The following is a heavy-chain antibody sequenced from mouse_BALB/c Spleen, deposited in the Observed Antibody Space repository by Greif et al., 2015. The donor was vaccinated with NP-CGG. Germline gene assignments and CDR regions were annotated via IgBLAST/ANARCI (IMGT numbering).Heavy chain of an antibody. V-gene: IGHV1-14*01. CDR3: AMGYGNDGMDY. CDR2: INPYNDGT. CDR1: GYTFTSYV. D-gene: IGHD2-10*02. J-gene: IGHJ4*01. Sequence: EVKLMESGPELVKPGASVKMSCKASGYTFTSYVMHWVKQKPGQGLEWIGYINPYNDGTKYNEKFKGKATLTSDKSSSTAYMELSSLTSEDSAVYYCAMGYGNDGMDYWGQGTSVTVSS.